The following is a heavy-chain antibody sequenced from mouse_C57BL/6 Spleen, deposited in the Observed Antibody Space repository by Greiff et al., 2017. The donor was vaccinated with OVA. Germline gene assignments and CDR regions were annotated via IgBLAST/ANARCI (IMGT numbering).Heavy chain of an antibody. CDR2: IYPGDGDT. V-gene: IGHV1-80*01. D-gene: IGHD1-1*02. CDR1: GYTFSSYW. Sequence: VQLQQPGAELVKPGASVKLSCKASGYTFSSYWMNWVKQRPGQGLEWIGKIYPGDGDTNYNGKFKGKATLTADKSSSTAYMQLSSLTSEDSAVYFGAGGSWDYPAYWGQGTLVTVSA. CDR3: AGGSWDYPAY. J-gene: IGHJ3*01.